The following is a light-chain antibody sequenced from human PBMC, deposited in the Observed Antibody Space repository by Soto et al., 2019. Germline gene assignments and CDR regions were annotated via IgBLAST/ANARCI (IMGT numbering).Light chain of an antibody. J-gene: IGKJ5*01. CDR1: QSVSSN. CDR3: QQRSNWLIT. Sequence: EIVLTQSPGTLSLSPGERATLSCRASQSVSSNLAWYQQKPGQAPRLLIYGVSSRATGVPVSFSGSGSGTDFTLTISRLEPEDFAVYYCQQRSNWLITFGQGTRLEIK. V-gene: IGKV3D-20*02. CDR2: GVS.